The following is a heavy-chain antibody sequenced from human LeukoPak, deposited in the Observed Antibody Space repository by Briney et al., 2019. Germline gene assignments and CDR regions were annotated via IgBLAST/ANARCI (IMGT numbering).Heavy chain of an antibody. V-gene: IGHV1-18*01. CDR2: ISAYNGNT. CDR1: GYTFTSYD. CDR3: ARGAYIVGATMIGHGPELNWFDP. D-gene: IGHD1-26*01. J-gene: IGHJ5*02. Sequence: ASVKVSCNAAGYTFTSYDISWVRQPPGQGLEWMGWISAYNGNTNYAQRLQGRVTMTTDTSTSTAYMELRSLRSDDTAVYYCARGAYIVGATMIGHGPELNWFDPWGQGTLVTVSS.